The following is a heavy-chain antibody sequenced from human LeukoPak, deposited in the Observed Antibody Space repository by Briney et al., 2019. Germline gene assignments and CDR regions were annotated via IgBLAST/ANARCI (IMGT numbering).Heavy chain of an antibody. CDR1: GYSFTSYW. CDR2: IYPGDSDT. CDR3: ARLLLPRAEYSQH. J-gene: IGHJ1*01. V-gene: IGHV5-51*01. Sequence: GESLKISCKGSGYSFTSYWIGWVRQMPGKGLEWMGIIYPGDSDTRYSPSFQGQVTISADRSISTAYLQWSSLKASDTAMYYCARLLLPRAEYSQHWGQGTLVTVSS. D-gene: IGHD3-22*01.